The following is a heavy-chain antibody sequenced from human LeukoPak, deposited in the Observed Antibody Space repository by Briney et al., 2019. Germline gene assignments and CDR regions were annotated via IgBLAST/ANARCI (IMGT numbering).Heavy chain of an antibody. Sequence: GGSLRLSCAASGFTFSNYGMHWVRQAPGKGLDWVAAIWPDGRNQDYADSVRGRFTISRDNAKNSLYLQMNSLRAEDTAVYYCARVGVELAFDYWGQGILVTVPS. CDR3: ARVGVELAFDY. J-gene: IGHJ4*02. CDR2: IWPDGRNQ. V-gene: IGHV3-33*01. CDR1: GFTFSNYG. D-gene: IGHD3-3*02.